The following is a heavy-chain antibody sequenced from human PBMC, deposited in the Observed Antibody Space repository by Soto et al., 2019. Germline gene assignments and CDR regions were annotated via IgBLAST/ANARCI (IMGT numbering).Heavy chain of an antibody. CDR2: INHSGST. Sequence: PSETPSLTCAVYGGSFSGYYWSWIRQPPGKGLEWIGEINHSGSTKYNPSLKSRVTISVDTSKNQFSLKLSSVTAADTAVYYCARRIQLWFRAYYYYVLAVRGQGTKVPVS. CDR3: ARRIQLWFRAYYYYVLAV. D-gene: IGHD5-18*01. J-gene: IGHJ6*02. V-gene: IGHV4-34*01. CDR1: GGSFSGYY.